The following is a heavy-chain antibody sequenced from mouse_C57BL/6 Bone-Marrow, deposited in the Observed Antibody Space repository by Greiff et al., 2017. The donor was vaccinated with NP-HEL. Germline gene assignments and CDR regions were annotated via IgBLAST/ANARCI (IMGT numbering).Heavy chain of an antibody. CDR2: INPNNGGT. CDR3: ARGGYSLIFDY. V-gene: IGHV1-26*01. Sequence: VQLHQSGPELVKPGASVKISCKASGYTFTDYYMNWVKQSHGKSLEWIGDINPNNGGTSYNQKFKGKATLTVDKSSSTAYLELRSLTSEDSAVYYCARGGYSLIFDYWGQGTTLTVSS. J-gene: IGHJ2*01. CDR1: GYTFTDYY. D-gene: IGHD2-3*01.